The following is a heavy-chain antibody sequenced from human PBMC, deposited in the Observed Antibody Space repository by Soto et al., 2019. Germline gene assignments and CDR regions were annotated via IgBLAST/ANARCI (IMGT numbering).Heavy chain of an antibody. D-gene: IGHD6-13*01. CDR1: GGTFSSYT. Sequence: SVKVSCKASGGTFSSYTISWVQQAPGQGLEWMGRTIPILGIANYAQKFQGRVTITADKSTSTAYMELSSLRSEDTAVYYCARVPGASRSWSSVYYYMDVWGKGTTVTVSS. J-gene: IGHJ6*03. V-gene: IGHV1-69*02. CDR2: TIPILGIA. CDR3: ARVPGASRSWSSVYYYMDV.